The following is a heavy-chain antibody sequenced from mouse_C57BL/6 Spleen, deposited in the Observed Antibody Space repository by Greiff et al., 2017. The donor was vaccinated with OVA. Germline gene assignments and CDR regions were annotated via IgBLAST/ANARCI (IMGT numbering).Heavy chain of an antibody. V-gene: IGHV1-69*01. J-gene: IGHJ2*01. Sequence: QVQLQQPGAELVMPGASVKLSCKASGYTFTSYWMHWVKQRPGQGLEWIGEIDPSDSYTNYNQKFKGKSTLTVDKSSSTAYMQLRSLTSEDSAVYYCALLYGFDYWGQGTTLTVSS. CDR1: GYTFTSYW. CDR2: IDPSDSYT. CDR3: ALLYGFDY. D-gene: IGHD1-1*01.